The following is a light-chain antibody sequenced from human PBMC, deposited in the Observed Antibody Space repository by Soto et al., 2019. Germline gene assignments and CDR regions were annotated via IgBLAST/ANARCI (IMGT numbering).Light chain of an antibody. CDR3: QQSYSTPPFT. J-gene: IGKJ3*01. V-gene: IGKV1-39*01. CDR1: QSISNY. CDR2: AAS. Sequence: DIQMTQSPSSLSASVGDRDTITCRASQSISNYLNWYQQKPGKAPKLLIYAASTLQGGVPSTFSGSGSGSYFTLTISSRQPEDFATYYCQQSYSTPPFTFGPGTKVDI.